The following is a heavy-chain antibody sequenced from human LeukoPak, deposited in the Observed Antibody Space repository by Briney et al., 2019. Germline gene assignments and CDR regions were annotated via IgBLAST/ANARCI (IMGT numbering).Heavy chain of an antibody. V-gene: IGHV4-34*01. CDR1: GGSFSGYY. D-gene: IGHD3-10*01. J-gene: IGHJ4*02. CDR3: ARTGGSGSYYNFLVL. CDR2: INHSGST. Sequence: SETLSLTCAVYGGSFSGYYWSWIRQPPGKGLEWIGEINHSGSTNYNPSLKSRVTVSVDTSKNQFSLKLSSVTAADTAVYYCARTGGSGSYYNFLVLWGQGTLVTVSS.